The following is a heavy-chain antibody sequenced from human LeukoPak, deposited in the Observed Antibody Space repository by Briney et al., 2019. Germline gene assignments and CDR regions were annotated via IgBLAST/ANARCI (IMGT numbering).Heavy chain of an antibody. CDR1: GITFRSSS. Sequence: GGVLRTSFGGPGITFRSSSKNWGRQAPGQGAGGGSSISSSSSYIYYADSVKGRFTISRDNAKNSLYLQMNSLRAEDTAVYYCARGGKPGSSWNIGDYWGQGTLVTVSS. J-gene: IGHJ4*02. D-gene: IGHD6-13*01. V-gene: IGHV3-21*01. CDR3: ARGGKPGSSWNIGDY. CDR2: ISSSSSYI.